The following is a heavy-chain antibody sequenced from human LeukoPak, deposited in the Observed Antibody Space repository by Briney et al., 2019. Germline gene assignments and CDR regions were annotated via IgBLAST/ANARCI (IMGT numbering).Heavy chain of an antibody. J-gene: IGHJ3*02. Sequence: ASVKASCKASGYTFTGYYMHWVRQAPGQGLEWMGWINPNSGGTNYAQKFQGRVTMTRDASISTAYMELSRLSSDDTAVFYCASGRRYCSSTSCYPSDAFDIWGQGTMVTVSS. CDR1: GYTFTGYY. CDR2: INPNSGGT. CDR3: ASGRRYCSSTSCYPSDAFDI. D-gene: IGHD2-2*01. V-gene: IGHV1-2*02.